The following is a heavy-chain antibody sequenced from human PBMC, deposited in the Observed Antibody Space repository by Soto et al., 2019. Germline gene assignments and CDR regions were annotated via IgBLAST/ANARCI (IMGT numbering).Heavy chain of an antibody. D-gene: IGHD3-10*01. CDR1: GGFIRDSNDH. CDR2: IYYSGST. J-gene: IGHJ3*01. V-gene: IGHV4-31*03. CDR3: ARFYMVRGVMGVFAF. Sequence: SETLSLTCTVSGGFIRDSNDHWGWIRQSPGQGLEWIGYIYYSGSTYYNPSLKSRVTISVDTSKNQFSLKLSSVTAADAAVYYCARFYMVRGVMGVFAFWGQGTMVTVSS.